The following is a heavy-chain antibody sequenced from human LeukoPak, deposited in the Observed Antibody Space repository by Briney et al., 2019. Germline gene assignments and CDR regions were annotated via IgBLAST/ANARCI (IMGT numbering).Heavy chain of an antibody. J-gene: IGHJ6*03. D-gene: IGHD3-10*01. CDR2: INHSGST. Sequence: SETLSLTCTVSGGSISSSSYYWGWIRQPPGKRLEWIGEINHSGSTNYNPSLKSRVTISVDTSKNQFSLKLSSVTAADTAVYYCARRYGSGLNYYYYYMDVWGKGTTVTISS. V-gene: IGHV4-39*07. CDR3: ARRYGSGLNYYYYYMDV. CDR1: GGSISSSSYY.